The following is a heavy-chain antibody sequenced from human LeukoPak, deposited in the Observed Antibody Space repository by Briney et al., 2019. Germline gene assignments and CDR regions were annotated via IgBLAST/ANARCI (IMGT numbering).Heavy chain of an antibody. CDR2: ISFDGSNE. CDR3: AKGRMETSSYYFYGMEV. J-gene: IGHJ6*02. Sequence: GGSLRLSCAASGFTFSRNGMHWVRRAPGKGLEWVAVISFDGSNEYYVDSVKGRFTISRDNSKNTLYLQMNSLRPEDTAVYYCAKGRMETSSYYFYGMEVWGQGTTVTVSS. D-gene: IGHD1-1*01. CDR1: GFTFSRNG. V-gene: IGHV3-30*18.